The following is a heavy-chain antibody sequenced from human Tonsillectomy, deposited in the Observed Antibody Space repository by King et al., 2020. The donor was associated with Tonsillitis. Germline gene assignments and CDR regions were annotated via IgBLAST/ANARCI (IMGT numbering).Heavy chain of an antibody. J-gene: IGHJ4*02. V-gene: IGHV3-48*02. Sequence: VQLVESGGGLVQPGGSLRLSCAASGFTFSSYSMNWVRQAPGKGLEWVSYISSSSSTIYYADSVKGRFTISRDNAKNSLYLQMNSLRDEDTAVYYCARDYYDNWTGFFDYWGQGTLVTVSS. D-gene: IGHD3-22*01. CDR3: ARDYYDNWTGFFDY. CDR1: GFTFSSYS. CDR2: ISSSSSTI.